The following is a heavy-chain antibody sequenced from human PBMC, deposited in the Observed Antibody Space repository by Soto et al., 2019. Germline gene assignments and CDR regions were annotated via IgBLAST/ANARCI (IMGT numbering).Heavy chain of an antibody. CDR1: GFTFSSYS. D-gene: IGHD3-10*01. CDR2: ISSSSSTI. Sequence: PGGSLRLSCAASGFTFSSYSMNWVRQAPGKGLEWVSYISSSSSTIYYADSVKGRFTISRDNAKNSLYLQMNSLRAEDTAVYYCARDPQYYGSGSYYFDYWGQGTLVTVSS. J-gene: IGHJ4*02. V-gene: IGHV3-48*01. CDR3: ARDPQYYGSGSYYFDY.